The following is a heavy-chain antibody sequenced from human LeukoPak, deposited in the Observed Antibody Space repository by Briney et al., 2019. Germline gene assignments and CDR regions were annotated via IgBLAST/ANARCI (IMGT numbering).Heavy chain of an antibody. J-gene: IGHJ3*02. CDR2: IIPILGIA. V-gene: IGHV1-69*04. Sequence: SVTVSCTASGGTFSSYAISWVRQAPGQGPEWMGRIIPILGIANYAQKFQGRVTITADKSTSTAYMELSSLRSEDTAVYYCASRGMATIGDDAFDIWGQGTMVTVSS. CDR3: ASRGMATIGDDAFDI. D-gene: IGHD5-24*01. CDR1: GGTFSSYA.